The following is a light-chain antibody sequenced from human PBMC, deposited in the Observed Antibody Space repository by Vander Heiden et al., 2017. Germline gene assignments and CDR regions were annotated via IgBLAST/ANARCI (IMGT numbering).Light chain of an antibody. CDR3: SSYADTAKVV. CDR1: TSDVGYYNS. V-gene: IGLV2-8*01. Sequence: QSALTQPPAASGSPRQSVPISCTGTTSDVGYYNSVSWYQQYPGKAPTLLIYDVTKRPSGVPDRFSGSKSGNTASLTVSVLQAEDEADYSCSSYADTAKVVFGGGTKLTVL. CDR2: DVT. J-gene: IGLJ2*01.